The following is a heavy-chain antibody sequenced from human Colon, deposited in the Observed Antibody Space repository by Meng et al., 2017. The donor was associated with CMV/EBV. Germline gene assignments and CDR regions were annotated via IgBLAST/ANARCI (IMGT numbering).Heavy chain of an antibody. J-gene: IGHJ4*02. D-gene: IGHD6-13*01. CDR2: INRDGSGS. V-gene: IGHV3-7*03. Sequence: GESLKISCAASGFAFETYYMSWVRQAPGKGLEWLAKINRDGSGSDYVDSVRGRFTISRDNSKNTLYLQMNSLRDDDTAVYYCAKSPGGYSSSWSPFDSWGQGTLVTVSS. CDR3: AKSPGGYSSSWSPFDS. CDR1: GFAFETYY.